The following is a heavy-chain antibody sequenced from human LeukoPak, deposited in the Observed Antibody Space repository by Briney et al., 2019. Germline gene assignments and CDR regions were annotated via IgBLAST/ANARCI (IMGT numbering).Heavy chain of an antibody. D-gene: IGHD2-15*01. J-gene: IGHJ4*02. Sequence: SETLSLTCTVYGGSFSAYYWSWVRRPPGKGLEWIGEINRSGSTSYNPSLKSRVTISLDTSKNQFSLKLSSVTAADTAVYYCAEADSSQIPDYWGQGALVTVSS. CDR3: AEADSSQIPDY. CDR2: INRSGST. CDR1: GGSFSAYY. V-gene: IGHV4-34*01.